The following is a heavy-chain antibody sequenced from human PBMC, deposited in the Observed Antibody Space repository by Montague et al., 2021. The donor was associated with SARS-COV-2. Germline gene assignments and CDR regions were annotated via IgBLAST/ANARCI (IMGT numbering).Heavy chain of an antibody. J-gene: IGHJ3*01. D-gene: IGHD6-6*01. CDR1: GFTFSSYS. CDR3: AKDLVLRAARPDALDV. V-gene: IGHV3-48*04. Sequence: SLRLSCAASGFTFSSYSVNWVRQAPGKGLEWISYISSSTNIIYYADSVKGRFTISRGNARNSLYLQMNSLRADDTAVYYCAKDLVLRAARPDALDVWGQGTVVTVSS. CDR2: ISSSTNII.